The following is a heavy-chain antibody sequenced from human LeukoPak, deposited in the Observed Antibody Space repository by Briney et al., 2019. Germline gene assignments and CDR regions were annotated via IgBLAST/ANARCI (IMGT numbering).Heavy chain of an antibody. V-gene: IGHV4-61*02. CDR1: GGSISSGSYY. CDR2: IYTSGST. Sequence: SQTLSLTCTVSGGSISSGSYYWSCIRQPAGKGLEWIGRIYTSGSTNYNPSLKSRVTISVDTSKNQFSLKLSSVTAADTAVYYCARETWDYYYYMDVWGKGTTVTVSS. CDR3: ARETWDYYYYMDV. J-gene: IGHJ6*03.